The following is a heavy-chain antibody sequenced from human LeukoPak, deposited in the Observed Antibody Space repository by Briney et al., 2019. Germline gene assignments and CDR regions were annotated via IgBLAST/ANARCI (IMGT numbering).Heavy chain of an antibody. CDR3: ARVPSGVLYFDY. V-gene: IGHV4-59*01. CDR1: GGSISSYY. J-gene: IGHJ4*02. Sequence: SETLSLTCTVSGGSISSYYWSWIRQPPGKGLEGIGYIYYSGSTNYNPSLKSLVTISVDTSKNQFSLKLSSVTAADTAVYYCARVPSGVLYFDYWGQGTLVTVSS. CDR2: IYYSGST. D-gene: IGHD2-8*01.